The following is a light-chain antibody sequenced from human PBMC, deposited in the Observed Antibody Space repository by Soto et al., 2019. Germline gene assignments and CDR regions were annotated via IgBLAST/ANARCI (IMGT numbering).Light chain of an antibody. J-gene: IGKJ1*01. CDR1: QGIIDY. CDR2: GAS. CDR3: LKYDSAPRT. V-gene: IGKV1-27*01. Sequence: DIQMTQSPSSLSASVGDRVTITCRASQGIIDYLAWYQQKPGKAPRLLIYGASTLQSGVPSRFSGSGAGTDFTLTISSLQPEDVAIYYCLKYDSAPRTFGQGTKVEIK.